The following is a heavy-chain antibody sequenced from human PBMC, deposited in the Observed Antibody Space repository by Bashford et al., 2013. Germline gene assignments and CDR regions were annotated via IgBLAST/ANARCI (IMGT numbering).Heavy chain of an antibody. V-gene: IGHV4-39*01. J-gene: IGHJ3*02. CDR2: IYYSGST. D-gene: IGHD5-24*01. CDR1: GGSISSSSYY. CDR3: ARSSRWLPDGAFDI. Sequence: SETLSLTCAVSGGSISSSSYYWGWIRQPPGKGLEWIGSIYYSGSTYYNPSLKSRVTISVDTSKNQFSLKLSSVTAADTAVYYCARSSRWLPDGAFDIVGQGTMVTVS.